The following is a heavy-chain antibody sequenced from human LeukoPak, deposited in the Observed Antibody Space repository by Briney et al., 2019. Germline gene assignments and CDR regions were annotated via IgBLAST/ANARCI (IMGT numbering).Heavy chain of an antibody. D-gene: IGHD2-15*01. CDR1: GYTFTGYY. CDR2: INPNGGGT. CDR3: ARVLVVASPDDY. Sequence: EASVKVSCKASGYTFTGYYMHWVRQAPGQGLEWMGWINPNGGGTNYAQKFQGRVTMTRDTSISTAYMELSRLRSDDTAVYYCARVLVVASPDDYWGQGTLVTVSS. J-gene: IGHJ4*02. V-gene: IGHV1-2*02.